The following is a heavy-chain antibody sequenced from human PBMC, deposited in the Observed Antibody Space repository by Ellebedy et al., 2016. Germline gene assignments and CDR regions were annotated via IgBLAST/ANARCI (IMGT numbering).Heavy chain of an antibody. Sequence: GESLKISCKGSGYSFTSYWIGWVRQMPGKGLEWMGIIYPGDSDTRYSPSFQAQVTISAAKSISAAYLQWSSLKASDTAIYYCARHDTAGGGLLFYLDYWGQGTLVTVSS. V-gene: IGHV5-51*01. CDR1: GYSFTSYW. CDR2: IYPGDSDT. D-gene: IGHD5-18*01. J-gene: IGHJ4*02. CDR3: ARHDTAGGGLLFYLDY.